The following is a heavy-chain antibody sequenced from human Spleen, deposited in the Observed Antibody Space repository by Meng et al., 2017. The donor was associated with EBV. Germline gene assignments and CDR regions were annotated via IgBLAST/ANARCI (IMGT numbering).Heavy chain of an antibody. D-gene: IGHD1-14*01. CDR3: SRDLAGSDDY. J-gene: IGHJ4*02. V-gene: IGHV3-74*03. CDR2: INEDGATT. CDR1: EFTFSSYW. Sequence: VQLVESGGGVVQPGRSLRLSCLGSEFTFSSYWMHWVRQAPGEGLVWVSRINEDGATTTYADSVKGRFTISRDNAKNTLYLQMNSLRAEDTAVYYCSRDLAGSDDYWGQGTLVTVSS.